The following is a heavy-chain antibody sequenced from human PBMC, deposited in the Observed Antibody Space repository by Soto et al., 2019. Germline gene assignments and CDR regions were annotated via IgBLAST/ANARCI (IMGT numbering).Heavy chain of an antibody. D-gene: IGHD3-22*01. CDR2: ISGSGGST. V-gene: IGHV3-23*01. CDR3: AKDRGATYYYDSSGYYNY. Sequence: GGSLRLSCAASGFTFSSYSMSWVRQAPGKGLEWVSAISGSGGSTYYADSVKGRFTISRDNSKNTLYLQMNSLRAEDTAVYYCAKDRGATYYYDSSGYYNYWGQGPLVTVS. J-gene: IGHJ4*02. CDR1: GFTFSSYS.